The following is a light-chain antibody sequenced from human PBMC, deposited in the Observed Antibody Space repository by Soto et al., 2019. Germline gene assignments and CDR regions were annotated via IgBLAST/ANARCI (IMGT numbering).Light chain of an antibody. CDR2: DVS. J-gene: IGLJ1*01. CDR1: SSDVGGYSY. Sequence: QSALTQPASVSGSPGQSIAISCTGTSSDVGGYSYVSWYQQQPGKAPKLVISDVSNRPSGVSDRFSGSKSGNTASLTISGLQIEDEADYYCASYTTSSTYVFGTGTKVTVL. CDR3: ASYTTSSTYV. V-gene: IGLV2-14*01.